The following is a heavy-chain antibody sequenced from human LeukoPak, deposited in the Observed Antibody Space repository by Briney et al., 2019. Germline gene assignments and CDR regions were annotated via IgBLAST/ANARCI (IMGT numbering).Heavy chain of an antibody. CDR3: ARSTSSGDWFDP. V-gene: IGHV3-21*01. CDR1: GFTFSSYR. CDR2: ISSSSSYI. Sequence: GGSLRLSCAASGFTFSSYRMNWVRQAPGKGLEWVSSISSSSSYIYYADSVKGRFTISRDNAKNSLYLQMNSLRAEDTAVYYCARSTSSGDWFDPWGQGTLVTVSS. J-gene: IGHJ5*02. D-gene: IGHD2-2*01.